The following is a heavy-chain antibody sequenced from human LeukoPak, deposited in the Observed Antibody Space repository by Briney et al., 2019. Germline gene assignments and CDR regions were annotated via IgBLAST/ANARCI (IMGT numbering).Heavy chain of an antibody. J-gene: IGHJ4*02. CDR2: IYHSGST. CDR3: ARTGPDHGGLYYFDY. Sequence: SETLSLTCAVSGGSISSGGYSWSWIRQPPGKGLEWIGYIYHSGSTYYNPSLKSRVTILVDRSKNQFSLKLSFVTAADTAVYYCARTGPDHGGLYYFDYWGQGTLVTVSS. CDR1: GGSISSGGYS. V-gene: IGHV4-30-2*01. D-gene: IGHD4-23*01.